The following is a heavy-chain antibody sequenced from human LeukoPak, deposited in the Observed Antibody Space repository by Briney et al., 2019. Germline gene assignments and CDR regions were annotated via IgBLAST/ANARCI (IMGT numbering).Heavy chain of an antibody. CDR1: GFTFSSYA. Sequence: PGRSLRLSCAASGFTFSSYAMHWVRQAPGKGLEWVAVISYDGSNKYYADSVKGRFTISRDNSKNTLYLQMNSLRAEDTAVYYCARVGGAMNGWYEGAFDIWGQGTMVTVSS. CDR3: ARVGGAMNGWYEGAFDI. V-gene: IGHV3-30-3*01. J-gene: IGHJ3*02. D-gene: IGHD6-19*01. CDR2: ISYDGSNK.